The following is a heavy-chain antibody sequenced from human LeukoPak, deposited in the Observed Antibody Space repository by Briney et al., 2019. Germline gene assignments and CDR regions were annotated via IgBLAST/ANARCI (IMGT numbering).Heavy chain of an antibody. CDR3: ARAQEGPTTVVTSYYYYGMDV. CDR1: GYTFTSYY. CDR2: INPSGGST. V-gene: IGHV1-46*01. J-gene: IGHJ6*02. D-gene: IGHD4-23*01. Sequence: ASVKVSCKASGYTFTSYYMHWVRQAPGQGLEWMGIINPSGGSTSYAQKFQGRVTMTRDTSTSTVYMELSSLRSEDTAVYYCARAQEGPTTVVTSYYYYGMDVWGQGTTVTVSS.